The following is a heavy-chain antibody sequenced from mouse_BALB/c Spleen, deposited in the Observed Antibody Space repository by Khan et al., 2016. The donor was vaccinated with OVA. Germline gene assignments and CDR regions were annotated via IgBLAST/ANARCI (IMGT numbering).Heavy chain of an antibody. CDR3: ARHDYGGFTY. J-gene: IGHJ3*01. CDR1: GYTFTNYW. Sequence: QVQLQQSGPELVRPGASVKMSCKASGYTFTNYWMHWVKQRPGQGLEWIGMIDPSNSETRLNQKFRDKATLNVDKSSNTAYIQLSSLTSDDSAVXYCARHDYGGFTYWGQGTLVTVSA. CDR2: IDPSNSET. V-gene: IGHV1S127*01. D-gene: IGHD2-4*01.